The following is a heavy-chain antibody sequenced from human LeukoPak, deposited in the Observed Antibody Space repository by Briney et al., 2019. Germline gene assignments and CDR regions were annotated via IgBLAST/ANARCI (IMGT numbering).Heavy chain of an antibody. J-gene: IGHJ4*02. D-gene: IGHD3-22*01. CDR2: INHSGST. V-gene: IGHV4-34*01. CDR3: ARLRSTYYYDSRDY. Sequence: PSETLSLTCAVYGGSFSGYYWNWIRQPPGKGLEWIGEINHSGSTNYNPSLKSRVTISVDTSKNQFSLKLSSVTAADTAVYYCARLRSTYYYDSRDYWGQGTLVTVSS. CDR1: GGSFSGYY.